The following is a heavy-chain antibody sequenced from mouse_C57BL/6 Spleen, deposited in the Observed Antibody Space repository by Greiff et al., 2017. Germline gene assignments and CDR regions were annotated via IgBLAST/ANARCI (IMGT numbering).Heavy chain of an antibody. V-gene: IGHV14-4*01. CDR3: TVYGNYRDWYFDV. CDR1: GFNIKDDY. CDR2: IDPENGDT. Sequence: VQLQQSGAELVRPGASVKLSCTASGFNIKDDYMHWVKQRPEQGLEWIGWIDPENGDTEYASKFQGKATITADTSANTAYLQLSSLTSEDTAVYYCTVYGNYRDWYFDVWGTGTTVTVSS. D-gene: IGHD2-1*01. J-gene: IGHJ1*03.